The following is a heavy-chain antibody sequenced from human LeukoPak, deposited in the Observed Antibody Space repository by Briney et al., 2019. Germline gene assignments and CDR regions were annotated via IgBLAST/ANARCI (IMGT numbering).Heavy chain of an antibody. D-gene: IGHD6-13*01. Sequence: GGSLRLSCAASGFTFSAYGMHWVRQAPGKGLEWVSVIYSGGSTYYADSVKGRFTISRDNSKNTLYLQMNSLRAEDTAVYYCARDLRVAAAGGNDYWGQGTLVTVSS. J-gene: IGHJ4*02. CDR1: GFTFSAYG. V-gene: IGHV3-53*01. CDR2: IYSGGST. CDR3: ARDLRVAAAGGNDY.